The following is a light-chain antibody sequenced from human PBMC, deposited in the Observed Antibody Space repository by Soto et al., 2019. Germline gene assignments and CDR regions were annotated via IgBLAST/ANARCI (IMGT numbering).Light chain of an antibody. J-gene: IGKJ5*01. V-gene: IGKV3-15*01. CDR3: QQYNTWPPIT. CDR2: GAS. CDR1: QSVSSTY. Sequence: VLTHSPCPLSLSPGERATLICRASQSVSSTYLIWYQQKPGQAPRPLIYGASIRATGIPARFSGSGSWTEFTLTISSLQSEDFAVYYCQQYNTWPPITFGQGTRLEIK.